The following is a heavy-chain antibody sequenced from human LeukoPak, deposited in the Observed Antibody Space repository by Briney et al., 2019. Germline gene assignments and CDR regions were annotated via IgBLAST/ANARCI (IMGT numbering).Heavy chain of an antibody. D-gene: IGHD6-13*01. Sequence: GGSLRLSCAASGFTFDDYAMHWVRQAPGKGLEWVSGISWNSGSIGYADSVKGRFTISRDNAKNSLYLQMNSLRAEDTALYYCAKAASSWDNWFDPWGQGTLVTVSS. J-gene: IGHJ5*02. V-gene: IGHV3-9*01. CDR2: ISWNSGSI. CDR3: AKAASSWDNWFDP. CDR1: GFTFDDYA.